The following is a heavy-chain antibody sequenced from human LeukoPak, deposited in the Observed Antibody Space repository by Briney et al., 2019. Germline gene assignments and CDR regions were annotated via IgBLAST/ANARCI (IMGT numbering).Heavy chain of an antibody. J-gene: IGHJ2*01. CDR2: INHSGST. Sequence: SETLSLTCAVYGGSFSGYYWSWIRQPPGKGLEWIGEINHSGSTNYNPSLKSRVTISVDTSKNQFSLKLSSVTAADTAVYYCARLRSTYWYFDLWGRGTLVTVSS. D-gene: IGHD4-17*01. CDR1: GGSFSGYY. V-gene: IGHV4-34*01. CDR3: ARLRSTYWYFDL.